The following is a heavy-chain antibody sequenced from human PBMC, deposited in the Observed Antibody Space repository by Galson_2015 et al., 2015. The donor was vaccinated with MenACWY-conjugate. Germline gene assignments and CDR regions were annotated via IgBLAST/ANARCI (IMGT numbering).Heavy chain of an antibody. D-gene: IGHD2-15*01. V-gene: IGHV3-21*01. CDR2: ISSSSSYI. CDR3: ARDGVVMVAAVKSYYYYGMDV. J-gene: IGHJ6*02. Sequence: LRLSCAASGFTFSSYSMNWVRQAPGKGLEWVSSISSSSSYIYYADSVKGRFTISRGNAKNSLYLQMNSLRAEDTAVYYCARDGVVMVAAVKSYYYYGMDVWGQGTTVTVSS. CDR1: GFTFSSYS.